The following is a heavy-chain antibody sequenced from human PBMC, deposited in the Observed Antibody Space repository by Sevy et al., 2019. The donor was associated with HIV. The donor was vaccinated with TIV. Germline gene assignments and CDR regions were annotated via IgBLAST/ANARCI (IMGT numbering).Heavy chain of an antibody. CDR2: IWYDGSNK. V-gene: IGHV3-33*01. Sequence: GGSLRLSCTTSGFLFGDYAMSWVRQAPGKGLEWVALIWYDGSNKYYVDSVKGRFTISRDNSKNTLYLQMNSLRAEDTAVYYCARGRDYGNLDYWGQGTLVTVSS. D-gene: IGHD4-17*01. CDR1: GFLFGDYA. CDR3: ARGRDYGNLDY. J-gene: IGHJ4*02.